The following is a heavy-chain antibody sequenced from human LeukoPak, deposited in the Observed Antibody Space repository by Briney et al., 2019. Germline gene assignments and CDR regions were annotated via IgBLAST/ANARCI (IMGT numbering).Heavy chain of an antibody. J-gene: IGHJ4*02. D-gene: IGHD2-15*01. CDR3: ARDLGYCSGGSCYPHFDY. Sequence: GASVKVSCKASGYTFTGYYMHWVRQAPGQGLEWMGWINPNSGGTNYAQKFQGWVTMTRDTSISTAYMELSRLRSDDTAVYYCARDLGYCSGGSCYPHFDYWGQGTLVTVSS. CDR2: INPNSGGT. V-gene: IGHV1-2*04. CDR1: GYTFTGYY.